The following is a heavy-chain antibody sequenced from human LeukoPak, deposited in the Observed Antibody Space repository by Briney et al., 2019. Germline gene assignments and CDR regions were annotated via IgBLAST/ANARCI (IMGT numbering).Heavy chain of an antibody. D-gene: IGHD6-13*01. V-gene: IGHV1-2*02. CDR2: INPNSGGT. J-gene: IGHJ4*02. Sequence: ASVKVSCKASGDTLTGYYMHWVRQAPGQGLEWMGWINPNSGGTNYAQKFQGRVTMTRDTSISTAYMELSRLRSDDTAVYYCARALRSSSYSSSWYSLTYWGQGTLVTVSS. CDR1: GDTLTGYY. CDR3: ARALRSSSYSSSWYSLTY.